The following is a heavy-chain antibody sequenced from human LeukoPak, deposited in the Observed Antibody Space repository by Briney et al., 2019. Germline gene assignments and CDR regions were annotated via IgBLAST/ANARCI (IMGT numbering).Heavy chain of an antibody. J-gene: IGHJ4*02. D-gene: IGHD3-22*01. CDR3: AKDYYYDSSGYGY. CDR2: ISGSGGST. Sequence: GRSLRLSCAASGFTFSSFGMHWVRQAPGKGLEWVSAISGSGGSTYYADSVKGRFTISRDNSKNTLYLQMNSLRAEDTAVYYCAKDYYYDSSGYGYWGQGTLVTVSS. CDR1: GFTFSSFG. V-gene: IGHV3-23*01.